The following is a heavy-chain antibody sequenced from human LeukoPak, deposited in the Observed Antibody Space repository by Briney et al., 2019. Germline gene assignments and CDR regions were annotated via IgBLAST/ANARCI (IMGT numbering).Heavy chain of an antibody. V-gene: IGHV4-31*03. CDR2: IYYSGST. D-gene: IGHD3-10*01. CDR3: ARHYSSGTYPLDS. Sequence: PSETLSLTCTVSGGSISSGGYYWSWIRQHPGKGLEWIGYIYYSGSTYYNPSLKSRVTISVDTSKNQFSLKLNSVTAADTAVYYCARHYSSGTYPLDSWGQGTLVTVSS. J-gene: IGHJ4*02. CDR1: GGSISSGGYY.